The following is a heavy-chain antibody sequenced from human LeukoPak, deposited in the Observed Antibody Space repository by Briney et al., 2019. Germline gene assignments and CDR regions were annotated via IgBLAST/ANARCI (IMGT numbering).Heavy chain of an antibody. Sequence: SQTLSLTCTVSGGSISSGSYYWSWLRQPAGKGLEWIGRIYTSGSNNYNPSLKSRVTISVDTSKNQFSLKLSSVTAAYTAVYYCAIGRSRAYCTNGVCYRGLYYFDYWGQGTLVTVSS. J-gene: IGHJ4*02. CDR3: AIGRSRAYCTNGVCYRGLYYFDY. CDR2: IYTSGSN. V-gene: IGHV4-61*02. D-gene: IGHD2-8*01. CDR1: GGSISSGSYY.